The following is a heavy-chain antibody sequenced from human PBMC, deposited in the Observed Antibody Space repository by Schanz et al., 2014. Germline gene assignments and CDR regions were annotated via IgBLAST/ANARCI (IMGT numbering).Heavy chain of an antibody. Sequence: QLQLVQSGAEVKKPGSSMKVSCKASGGTFNSYTINWVRQAPGQGLEWLGWMNPNSGNPGFAQRFQGRVTITADKSSDTAYMELSSLRSEDTAVYYCARGGGPEDVFDIWGQGTILTVSS. CDR1: GGTFNSYT. D-gene: IGHD5-12*01. V-gene: IGHV1-69*08. J-gene: IGHJ3*02. CDR3: ARGGGPEDVFDI. CDR2: MNPNSGNP.